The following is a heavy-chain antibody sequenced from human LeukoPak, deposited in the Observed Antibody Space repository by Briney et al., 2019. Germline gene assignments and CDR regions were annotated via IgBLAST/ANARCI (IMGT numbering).Heavy chain of an antibody. CDR2: ISSSSSAI. CDR1: GFTFSSYS. CDR3: ARVVASSGYPVDY. V-gene: IGHV3-48*01. Sequence: PGGSLRLSCAASGFTFSSYSMNWVRQAPGKGLEWVSYISSSSSAIYYADSVKGRFTISRDNAKNSLYLQMNSLRAEDTSVYYCARVVASSGYPVDYWGQGTPVTVSS. J-gene: IGHJ4*02. D-gene: IGHD3-3*01.